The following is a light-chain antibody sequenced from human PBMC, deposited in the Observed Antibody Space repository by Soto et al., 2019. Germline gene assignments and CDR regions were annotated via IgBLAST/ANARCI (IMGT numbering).Light chain of an antibody. J-gene: IGKJ1*01. CDR2: GVS. CDR3: QQYNNWPQT. V-gene: IGKV3-15*01. CDR1: QSISSS. Sequence: EVVMTQSPATLSVSPGESATLSCRASQSISSSKLAWYQQNPGQAARLLLFGVSNRATGIPARFSGSGSGTKFSLTISSLQSEDFAEYHCQQYNNWPQTFGRGTKVDI.